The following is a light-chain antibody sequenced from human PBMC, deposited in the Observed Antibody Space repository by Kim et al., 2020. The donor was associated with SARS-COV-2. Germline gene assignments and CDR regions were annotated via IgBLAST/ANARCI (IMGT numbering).Light chain of an antibody. J-gene: IGLJ3*02. CDR2: EVD. Sequence: QSALTQPASVSGSLGQSITISCTGSNRDVGTYNHVSWYQQHPGKVPKLMIYEVDKRPSGVSHRFSGSKSGNTASLTISGLQADDEADYYCCSHAGSTMWVFGGGTQLTVL. CDR3: CSHAGSTMWV. V-gene: IGLV2-23*02. CDR1: NRDVGTYNH.